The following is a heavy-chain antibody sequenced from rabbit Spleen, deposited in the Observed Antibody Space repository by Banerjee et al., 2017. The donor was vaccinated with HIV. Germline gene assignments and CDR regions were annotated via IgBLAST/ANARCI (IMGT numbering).Heavy chain of an antibody. CDR3: ARDLTGVIGWNFNL. CDR1: GFDFSTYG. CDR2: IYPVFGIT. J-gene: IGHJ4*01. Sequence: QEQLVESGGGLVQPGGSLKLSCKASGFDFSTYGVSWVRQAPGKGLEWIGDIYPVFGITNYASWAKGRFTFSKTSSTTVTLQVTSLTAADTATYFCARDLTGVIGWNFNLWGQGTLVTVS. V-gene: IGHV1S39*01. D-gene: IGHD1-1*01.